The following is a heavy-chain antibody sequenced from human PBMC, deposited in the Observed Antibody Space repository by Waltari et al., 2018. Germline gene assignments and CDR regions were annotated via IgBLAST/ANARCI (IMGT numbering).Heavy chain of an antibody. D-gene: IGHD7-27*01. Sequence: QVQLQESGPGLVKPSETLSLPCTVSGGSLSSYYWSWIRQPPGKGLEWIGYIYYSGSTNYNPSLKSRVTISVDTSKNQFSLKLSSVTAADTAVYYCARYRSAGDFDYWGQGTLVTVSS. CDR2: IYYSGST. CDR3: ARYRSAGDFDY. V-gene: IGHV4-59*08. J-gene: IGHJ4*02. CDR1: GGSLSSYY.